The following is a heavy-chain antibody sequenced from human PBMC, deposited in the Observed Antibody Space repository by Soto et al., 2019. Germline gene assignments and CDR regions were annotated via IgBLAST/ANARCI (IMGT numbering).Heavy chain of an antibody. CDR3: ARDGDHTIFGVVIMSYFDY. Sequence: QVQLVESGGGVVQPGRSLRLSCAASGFTFSSYAMHWVRQAPGKGLEWVAVISYDGSNKYYADSVKGRFTISRDNSKNXLXXQMNSLRAEDTAVYYCARDGDHTIFGVVIMSYFDYWGQGTLVTVSS. CDR1: GFTFSSYA. J-gene: IGHJ4*02. D-gene: IGHD3-3*01. V-gene: IGHV3-30-3*01. CDR2: ISYDGSNK.